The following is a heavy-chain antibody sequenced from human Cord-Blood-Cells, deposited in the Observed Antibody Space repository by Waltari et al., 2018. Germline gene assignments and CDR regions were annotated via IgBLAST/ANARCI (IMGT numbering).Heavy chain of an antibody. D-gene: IGHD6-13*01. CDR3: ARDLDQYSSSWYFDY. J-gene: IGHJ4*02. V-gene: IGHV3-30-3*01. CDR1: GFTFSSYA. CDR2: ISYDGSKK. Sequence: QVQLVESGGGVVQPGRSLRLSCAASGFTFSSYAMHWVRQAPGKGVGWWEVISYDGSKKYYADAGKGRFTISRDNSKNTLYLQRNSLRAEDTAVYHCARDLDQYSSSWYFDYWGQGTLVTVSS.